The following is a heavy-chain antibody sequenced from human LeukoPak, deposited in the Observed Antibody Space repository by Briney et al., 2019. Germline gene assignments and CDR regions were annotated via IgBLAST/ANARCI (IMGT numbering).Heavy chain of an antibody. D-gene: IGHD3-3*01. V-gene: IGHV4-59*01. CDR1: GGSISSYY. Sequence: SETLSLTCTVSGGSISSYYWSWIRQPPGKGLEWIGYIYYSGSTNYNPSLKSRVTISVDTSKNQFSLKLSSVTAADTAVYYCARTMYYDFWSGYYPLLLFMGVWGQGTTVTVSS. CDR2: IYYSGST. J-gene: IGHJ6*02. CDR3: ARTMYYDFWSGYYPLLLFMGV.